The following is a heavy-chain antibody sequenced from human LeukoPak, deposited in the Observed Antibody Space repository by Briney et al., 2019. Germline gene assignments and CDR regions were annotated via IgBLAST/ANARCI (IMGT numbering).Heavy chain of an antibody. CDR3: ARGYCSGGSCNRPFDY. V-gene: IGHV3-30*03. J-gene: IGHJ4*02. Sequence: GGSLRLSCAASGFTFSRYGMHWLRQAPGKGLEWVAVISYDGGSEYYTDSVKGRFTISRDNPKNTLYLQMNSLRAEDTAVYYCARGYCSGGSCNRPFDYWGQGTLVTVSS. CDR1: GFTFSRYG. CDR2: ISYDGGSE. D-gene: IGHD2-15*01.